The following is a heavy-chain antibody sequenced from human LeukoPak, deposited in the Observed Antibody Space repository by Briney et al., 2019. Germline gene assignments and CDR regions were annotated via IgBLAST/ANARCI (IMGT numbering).Heavy chain of an antibody. CDR2: ISYSGST. CDR3: ARHIPVIWSSGYYYGMDV. V-gene: IGHV4-61*01. D-gene: IGHD3-3*01. Sequence: SETLSLTCDVSGDSLTTGRYYWAWIRQPPGKGLEWIGYISYSGSTNYNPSLRSRVAISEDTSRNQFSLRLNSVTAADTAVYYCARHIPVIWSSGYYYGMDVWGQGTTVTVSS. J-gene: IGHJ6*02. CDR1: GDSLTTGRYY.